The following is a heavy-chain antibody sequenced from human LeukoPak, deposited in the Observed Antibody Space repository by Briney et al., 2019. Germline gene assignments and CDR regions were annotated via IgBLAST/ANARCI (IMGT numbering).Heavy chain of an antibody. V-gene: IGHV1-69*05. CDR3: AREVSAVAGTRLYYFDY. J-gene: IGHJ4*02. Sequence: GAXVKVSCKASGGTFSSYAISWVRQAPGQRLEWMGRIIPIFGTANYAQKFQGRVTITTDESTSTAYMELSSLRSEDTAVYYCAREVSAVAGTRLYYFDYWGQGTLVTVSS. CDR1: GGTFSSYA. D-gene: IGHD6-19*01. CDR2: IIPIFGTA.